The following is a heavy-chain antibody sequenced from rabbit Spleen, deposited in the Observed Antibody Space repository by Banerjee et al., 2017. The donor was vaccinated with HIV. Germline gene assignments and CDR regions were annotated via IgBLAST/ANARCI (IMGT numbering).Heavy chain of an antibody. J-gene: IGHJ4*01. CDR1: GFDFSSYG. D-gene: IGHD6-1*01. CDR3: ARAPNTYGYAGYAYQFNL. CDR2: IYTGSYGSA. Sequence: EQLKETGGGLVQPGGSLTLSCKASGFDFSSYGVSWVRQAPGKGLEWIGCIYTGSYGSAYYASWVNGRFTISRTSTTMDLKMTSLTAADTATYFCARAPNTYGYAGYAYQFNLWGPGTLVTVS. V-gene: IGHV1S21*01.